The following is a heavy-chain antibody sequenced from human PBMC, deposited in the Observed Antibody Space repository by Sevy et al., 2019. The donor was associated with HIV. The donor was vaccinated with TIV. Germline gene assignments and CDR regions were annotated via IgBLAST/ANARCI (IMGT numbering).Heavy chain of an antibody. V-gene: IGHV3-48*03. CDR2: ISNSGTTI. CDR3: ARDLPPSATTVAHFDY. D-gene: IGHD4-17*01. CDR1: GFTFSSYA. J-gene: IGHJ4*02. Sequence: GGSLRLSCAASGFTFSSYAMNWVRQAPGKGLEWVSYISNSGTTIYYSDSVRGRFSISRDNATNSLYLQMNSLRAEDMAVYYCARDLPPSATTVAHFDYWGQGTLVTVSS.